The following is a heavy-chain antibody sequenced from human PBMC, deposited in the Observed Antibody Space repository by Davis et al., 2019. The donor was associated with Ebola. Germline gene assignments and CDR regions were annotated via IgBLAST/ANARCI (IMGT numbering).Heavy chain of an antibody. D-gene: IGHD2-21*02. J-gene: IGHJ3*02. CDR3: ARGRDYAFDI. V-gene: IGHV3-48*02. CDR1: RFTFSGSS. Sequence: GESLKISCAASRFTFSGSSMNWVRRAPGKGLEWVSHISVGTGAIEYADSVKGRFTMSRDNAKNSLYLQMNSLRDEDTAVYYCARGRDYAFDIWGQGTTVTVSS. CDR2: ISVGTGAI.